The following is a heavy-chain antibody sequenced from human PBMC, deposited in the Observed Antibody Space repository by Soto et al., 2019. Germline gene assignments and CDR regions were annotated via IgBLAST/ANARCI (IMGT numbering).Heavy chain of an antibody. CDR3: ASIGSSGWAIDY. CDR1: GGTFSSYA. J-gene: IGHJ4*02. Sequence: SVKVSCKASGGTFSSYAISWVRQAPGQGLEWMGGIIPIFGTANYAQKFQGRVTITADESTSTAYMELSSLRSEDTAVYYCASIGSSGWAIDYWCQGTLVTVSS. CDR2: IIPIFGTA. D-gene: IGHD6-19*01. V-gene: IGHV1-69*13.